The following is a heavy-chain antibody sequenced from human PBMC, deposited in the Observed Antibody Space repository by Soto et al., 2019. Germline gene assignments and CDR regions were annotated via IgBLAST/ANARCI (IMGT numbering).Heavy chain of an antibody. D-gene: IGHD6-6*01. CDR3: AREYSSSEFDY. CDR1: GYTFTSYA. V-gene: IGHV1-3*01. CDR2: INAGNGNT. J-gene: IGHJ4*02. Sequence: ASVKVSCKSSGYTFTSYAMHLVRHSAGQRLEWMGWINAGNGNTKYSQKFQGRVTITRDTSASTAYMELSSLRSEDTAVYYCAREYSSSEFDYWGQGTLVTVSS.